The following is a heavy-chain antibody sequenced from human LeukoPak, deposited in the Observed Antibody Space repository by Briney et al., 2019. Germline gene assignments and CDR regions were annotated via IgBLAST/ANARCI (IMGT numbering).Heavy chain of an antibody. CDR3: ARQKGGQSFFDS. D-gene: IGHD1-26*01. CDR2: INGEGTTT. J-gene: IGHJ4*02. Sequence: GGPLRLSCAASGFTFSSYWMHWVRQDPGKGLLWVSRINGEGTTTAYADSVKGRFTISRDNAKNTLYLQMNSLRADDTAVYYCARQKGGQSFFDSWGQGTLVTVSS. CDR1: GFTFSSYW. V-gene: IGHV3-74*01.